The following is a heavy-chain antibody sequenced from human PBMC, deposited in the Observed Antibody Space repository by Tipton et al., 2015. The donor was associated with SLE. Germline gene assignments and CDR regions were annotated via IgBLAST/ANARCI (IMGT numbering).Heavy chain of an antibody. Sequence: TLSLTCTVSGGSISSYYWSWIRQPPGKGLEWIGSIYYSGSTYYNPSLKSRVTISVDTSKNQFSLKLSSVTAADTAVYYCARQRIVVVPAGWFDPWGQGTLVTASS. CDR2: IYYSGST. J-gene: IGHJ5*02. D-gene: IGHD2-2*01. CDR3: ARQRIVVVPAGWFDP. V-gene: IGHV4-39*01. CDR1: GGSISSYY.